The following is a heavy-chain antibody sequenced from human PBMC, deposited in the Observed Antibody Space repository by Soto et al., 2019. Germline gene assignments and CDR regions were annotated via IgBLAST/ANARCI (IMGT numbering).Heavy chain of an antibody. D-gene: IGHD6-19*01. V-gene: IGHV4-59*11. CDR3: ARGGWSLDY. CDR2: IYYSGNT. CDR1: GGSISSHY. Sequence: SETLSLTCTVSGGSISSHYWSWIRQPPGKGLEWIGYIYYSGNTNYNSSLKSRLTISVDTSKNEFSLKLSSVTAADTAVYYCARGGWSLDYWGQGTLVTVSS. J-gene: IGHJ4*02.